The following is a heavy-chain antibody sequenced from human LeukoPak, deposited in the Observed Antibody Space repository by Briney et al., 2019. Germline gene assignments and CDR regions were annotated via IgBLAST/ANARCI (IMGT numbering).Heavy chain of an antibody. V-gene: IGHV4-59*01. CDR1: GGSISSYY. Sequence: SETPSLTCTVSGGSISSYYWSWIRQPPGKGLEWIGYIYYSGSTNYNPSLKSRVTISVDTSKNQFSLKLSSVTAADTAVYYCARLLGPRTNWFDPWGQGTLVTVSS. CDR2: IYYSGST. CDR3: ARLLGPRTNWFDP. D-gene: IGHD2-21*01. J-gene: IGHJ5*02.